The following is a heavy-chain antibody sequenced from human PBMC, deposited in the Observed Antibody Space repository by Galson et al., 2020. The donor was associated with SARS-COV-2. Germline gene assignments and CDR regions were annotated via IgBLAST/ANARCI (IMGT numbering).Heavy chain of an antibody. V-gene: IGHV3-33*01. D-gene: IGHD3-10*01. CDR3: ARGSSSNAFDI. CDR2: IWYDGSNK. Sequence: TGGSLRLSCEASGFTFSTYGMDWVRQAPGQGLEWVAVIWYDGSNKYYADSVKGRFTISRDNSKNTLYLQMNSLRADDTAVYYCARGSSSNAFDIWGQGTMVTVSS. J-gene: IGHJ3*02. CDR1: GFTFSTYG.